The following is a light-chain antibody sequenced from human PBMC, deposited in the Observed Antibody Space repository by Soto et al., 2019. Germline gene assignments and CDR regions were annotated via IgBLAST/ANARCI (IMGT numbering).Light chain of an antibody. J-gene: IGLJ2*01. Sequence: QAVVTQEPSLTVSPGGTVTLTCASSTGAVTSGYFPSWFQQKPGQAPRALIYSISIKYSWTPARFSGSLLGGKAALTLSGVQPEDEAEYYCLLYDGGARVFGGGTKLTVL. CDR1: TGAVTSGYF. V-gene: IGLV7-43*01. CDR3: LLYDGGARV. CDR2: SIS.